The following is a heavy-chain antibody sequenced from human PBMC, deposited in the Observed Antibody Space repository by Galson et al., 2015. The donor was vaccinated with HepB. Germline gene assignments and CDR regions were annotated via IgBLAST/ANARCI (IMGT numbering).Heavy chain of an antibody. J-gene: IGHJ4*02. CDR3: VSQAAAGRAY. Sequence: SLRLSCAASGFTFSSYGMHWVRQAPGKGLEWVAFISYDGSNQYYADSVKGRFTISRDNSKNTLYLQMNSLRAEDTAVYYCVSQAAAGRAYWGQGTLVPVSS. CDR1: GFTFSSYG. V-gene: IGHV3-30*03. D-gene: IGHD6-13*01. CDR2: ISYDGSNQ.